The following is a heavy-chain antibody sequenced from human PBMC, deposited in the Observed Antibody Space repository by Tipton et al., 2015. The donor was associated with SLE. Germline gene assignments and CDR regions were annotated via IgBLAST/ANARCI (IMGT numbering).Heavy chain of an antibody. Sequence: TLSLTCIVSGGSINTDGHYWSWVRHHPGKGLQWIGNIYNSGNINYNPSLKSRLTLSLDTSKNQFSLKLTSVTAADTAIYYCARDFCGTTCYSRPGHWFDPWGQGILVTVSS. J-gene: IGHJ5*02. D-gene: IGHD2-15*01. V-gene: IGHV4-61*08. CDR3: ARDFCGTTCYSRPGHWFDP. CDR1: GGSINTDGHY. CDR2: IYNSGNI.